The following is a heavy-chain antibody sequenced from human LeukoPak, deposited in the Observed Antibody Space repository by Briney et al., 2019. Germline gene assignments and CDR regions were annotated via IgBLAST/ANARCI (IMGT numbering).Heavy chain of an antibody. Sequence: GASVKVSCKASGYTFTHYNIHWVREAPGQGLGWMGWISPNSGGTNYAQRFEDRLIMTRDTSITTAYMELIRLRSDDTAMYYCTVWFGELTHWGQGTLVTVSS. V-gene: IGHV1-2*02. J-gene: IGHJ4*02. CDR1: GYTFTHYN. CDR3: TVWFGELTH. CDR2: ISPNSGGT. D-gene: IGHD3-10*01.